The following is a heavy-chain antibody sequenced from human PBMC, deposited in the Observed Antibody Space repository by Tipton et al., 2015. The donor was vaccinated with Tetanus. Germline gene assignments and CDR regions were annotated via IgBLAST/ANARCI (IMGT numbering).Heavy chain of an antibody. V-gene: IGHV3-7*01. Sequence: SLRLSCGISGFTFSTTKMNWVRQAPGKGLEWVANIKQDGSAKYYVDSVKGRFTISRDNAKNSLYLQMNSLRAEDTAVYYCARDSTYLFDYWGQGTLVTVSS. J-gene: IGHJ4*02. CDR2: IKQDGSAK. CDR3: ARDSTYLFDY. D-gene: IGHD2-2*01. CDR1: GFTFSTTK.